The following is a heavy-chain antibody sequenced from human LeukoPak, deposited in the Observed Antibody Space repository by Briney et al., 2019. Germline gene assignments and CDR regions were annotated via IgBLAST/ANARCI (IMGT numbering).Heavy chain of an antibody. CDR2: INPNSGGT. D-gene: IGHD3-22*01. Sequence: ASVKVSCKASGYTFTGYYMHWARQAPGQGLEWMGWINPNSGGTNYAQKFQGRVTMTRDTSISTAYMELSRLRSDDTAVYYCARGVYYYDSTGHLGGWFDPWGQGTLVTVSS. CDR1: GYTFTGYY. CDR3: ARGVYYYDSTGHLGGWFDP. J-gene: IGHJ5*02. V-gene: IGHV1-2*02.